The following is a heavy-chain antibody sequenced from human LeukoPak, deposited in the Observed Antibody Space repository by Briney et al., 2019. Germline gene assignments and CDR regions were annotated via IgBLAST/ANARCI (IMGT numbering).Heavy chain of an antibody. Sequence: SEALSLTCAVSGVSISRSNWWSWVRQPPGKGLEWIGEIYHSGSTNYNSSLESRLTISLDKSKNQLSLRLSSVTAADTAVYYCARDLGIAGGLDSWGQGTLVTVSS. V-gene: IGHV4-4*02. CDR3: ARDLGIAGGLDS. J-gene: IGHJ5*01. D-gene: IGHD2-15*01. CDR2: IYHSGST. CDR1: GVSISRSNW.